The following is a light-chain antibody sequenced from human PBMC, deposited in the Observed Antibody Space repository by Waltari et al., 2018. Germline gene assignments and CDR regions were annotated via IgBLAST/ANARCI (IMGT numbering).Light chain of an antibody. CDR3: QVWDFDSGHPV. V-gene: IGLV3-21*03. J-gene: IGLJ3*02. Sequence: SYVLTQPPSVSVAPGKTATITCGGYKIGNRNVHWYQQKPGQAPVLGLSDDHDRPSGIPGRFSGSNSGNTATLTVRRVEAGDEADYYCQVWDFDSGHPVFGGGTELTV. CDR2: DDH. CDR1: KIGNRN.